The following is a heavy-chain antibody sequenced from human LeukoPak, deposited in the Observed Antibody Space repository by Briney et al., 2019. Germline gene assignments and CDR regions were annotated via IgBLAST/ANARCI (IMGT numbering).Heavy chain of an antibody. Sequence: SETLSLTCTVPGHSIINSYYWGWIRQPPGKGLEWIGSIYHTGSTYYNPSLKSRVTISVDTSKNQFSLKLNSVTAADTAVYYCARGSPDYGDLTFWGQGTLVTVSS. J-gene: IGHJ4*02. CDR2: IYHTGST. V-gene: IGHV4-38-2*02. CDR1: GHSIINSYY. CDR3: ARGSPDYGDLTF. D-gene: IGHD4-17*01.